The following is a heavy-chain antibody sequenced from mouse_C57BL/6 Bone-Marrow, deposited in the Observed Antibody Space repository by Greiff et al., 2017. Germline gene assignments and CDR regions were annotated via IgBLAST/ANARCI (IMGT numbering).Heavy chain of an antibody. CDR2: IDPSDSYT. CDR1: GYTFTSYW. Sequence: QVQLQQPGAELVMPGASVKLSCKASGYTFTSYWMHWVKQRPGQGLEWIGEIDPSDSYTNYNQKFKGKSTLTVDKSSSTAYMQLSSLTSEDSAVYYCARSHYYGSSYVENYWGQGTTLTVSA. V-gene: IGHV1-69*01. J-gene: IGHJ2*01. CDR3: ARSHYYGSSYVENY. D-gene: IGHD1-1*01.